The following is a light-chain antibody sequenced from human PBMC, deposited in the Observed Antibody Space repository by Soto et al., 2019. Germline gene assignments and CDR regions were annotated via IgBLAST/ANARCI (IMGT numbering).Light chain of an antibody. CDR1: SSDVGGYNY. CDR2: DVT. CDR3: SSYAATSPVV. V-gene: IGLV2-11*01. Sequence: QSALTQPRSVSGSPGQSVTSSCTGTSSDVGGYNYVSWYQQHPGKAPKVMIYDVTKRPSGVPDRFSGYKSGNTASLTISGLQAEDEADYHCSSYAATSPVVFGGGTPITVL. J-gene: IGLJ2*01.